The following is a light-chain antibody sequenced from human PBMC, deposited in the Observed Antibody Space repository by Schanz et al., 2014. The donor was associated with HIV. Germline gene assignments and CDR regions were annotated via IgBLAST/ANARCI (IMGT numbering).Light chain of an antibody. CDR1: SSDIGDDNY. V-gene: IGLV2-14*03. J-gene: IGLJ3*02. CDR3: GSYTTATTWV. Sequence: QSVLTQPASVSGSPGQSITLSCAGSSSDIGDDNYVSWYQQHAGAAPKLIIYDVNERPSGVSHRFSASKSGNTAFLTISGLQAEDEADYYCGSYTTATTWVFGGGTKLTVL. CDR2: DVN.